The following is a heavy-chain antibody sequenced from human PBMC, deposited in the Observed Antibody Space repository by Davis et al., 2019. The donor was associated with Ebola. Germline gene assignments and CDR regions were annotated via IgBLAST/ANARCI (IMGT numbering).Heavy chain of an antibody. V-gene: IGHV3-30-3*01. J-gene: IGHJ6*02. Sequence: PGGSLRLSCAASGFTFSSYAMHWARQAPGKGLEWVAVISYDGSNKYYADSVKGRFTISRDNSKNTLYLQMNSLRAEDTAVYYCARDIVATIRNYYYGMDVWGQGTTVTVSS. CDR3: ARDIVATIRNYYYGMDV. D-gene: IGHD5-12*01. CDR2: ISYDGSNK. CDR1: GFTFSSYA.